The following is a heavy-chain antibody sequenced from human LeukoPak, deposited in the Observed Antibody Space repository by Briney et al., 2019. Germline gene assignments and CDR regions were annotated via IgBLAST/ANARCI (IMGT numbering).Heavy chain of an antibody. J-gene: IGHJ4*02. CDR2: IEEDGSQQ. CDR3: ASSAIAVALPSY. Sequence: GGSLTLSCAASGFSFSSYWKSWARQAPGKGLEWVANIEEDGSQQFYVDSVKGRFTISRDNAKKSLYLQMNSLRVEDTGVYYCASSAIAVALPSYWGQGTLVTVSS. D-gene: IGHD6-19*01. CDR1: GFSFSSYW. V-gene: IGHV3-7*01.